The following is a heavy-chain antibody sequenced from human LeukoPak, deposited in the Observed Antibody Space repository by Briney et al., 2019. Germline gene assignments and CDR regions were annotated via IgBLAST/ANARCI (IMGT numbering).Heavy chain of an antibody. J-gene: IGHJ5*02. CDR1: GYTFSSYD. V-gene: IGHV1-8*01. CDR3: ARGMVEAATIFGVALGGWFDP. CDR2: MNPNSGNT. Sequence: GASVKVSCNTSGYTFSSYDVIWVRLAPGQGLEWMGWMNPNSGNTGYAQKFQGRVTMTGDTSISTAYMELSSLRSEDTAVYYCARGMVEAATIFGVALGGWFDPWGQGTLVTVSS. D-gene: IGHD3-3*01.